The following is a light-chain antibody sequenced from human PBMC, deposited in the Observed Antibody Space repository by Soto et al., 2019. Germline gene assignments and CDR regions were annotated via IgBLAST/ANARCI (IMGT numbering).Light chain of an antibody. J-gene: IGKJ3*01. V-gene: IGKV1-9*01. CDR1: QGISSY. Sequence: DIQLTQSPSSLSASVGDRFTITCRASQGISSYLAWYQQKPAKAPKLLIYAASTLQSGAPSRFSGSGSGTEFTLTISSLQPDDFATYYCQQYNSYVFGPGTKVDI. CDR3: QQYNSYV. CDR2: AAS.